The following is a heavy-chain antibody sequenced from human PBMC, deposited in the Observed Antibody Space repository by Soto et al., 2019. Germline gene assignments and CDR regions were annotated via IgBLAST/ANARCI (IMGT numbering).Heavy chain of an antibody. CDR1: GFSLSNARMG. Sequence: SGPTLVNPTQTLTLTCTVSGFSLSNARMGVSWIRQPPGKALEWLAHIFSNDEKSYSTSLKSRLTISKDTSKSQVVLTMTNMDPVDTATYYCARFGAQYYYDSIGYQYYYYYGMDVWGQGTTVPVSS. CDR3: ARFGAQYYYDSIGYQYYYYYGMDV. J-gene: IGHJ6*02. V-gene: IGHV2-26*01. CDR2: IFSNDEK. D-gene: IGHD3-22*01.